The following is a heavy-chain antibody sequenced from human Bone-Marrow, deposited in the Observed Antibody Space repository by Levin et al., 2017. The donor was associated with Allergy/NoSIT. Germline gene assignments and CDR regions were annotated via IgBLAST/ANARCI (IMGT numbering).Heavy chain of an antibody. J-gene: IGHJ4*02. CDR3: ARHIVATTKHYFDY. D-gene: IGHD5-12*01. CDR2: IYPGDSDT. V-gene: IGHV5-51*01. Sequence: GGSLRLSCKGSGSSFTSYWIGWVRQMPGKGLEWMGIIYPGDSDTRYSPSFQGQVTISADKSISTAHLQWSSLKASDTAMYYCARHIVATTKHYFDYWGQGTLVTVSS. CDR1: GSSFTSYW.